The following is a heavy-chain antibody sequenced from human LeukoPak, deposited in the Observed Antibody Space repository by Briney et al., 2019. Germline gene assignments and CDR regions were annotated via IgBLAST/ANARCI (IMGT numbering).Heavy chain of an antibody. Sequence: ASVKVSCKASGGTFSSYAISWVRQAPGQGLEWMGWINPNSGGTNYAQKFQGRVTMTRDTSISTAYMELSRLRSDDTAVYYCARLRLYCSGGSCSRNPRYFDYWGQGTLVTVSS. CDR3: ARLRLYCSGGSCSRNPRYFDY. CDR2: INPNSGGT. CDR1: GGTFSSYA. D-gene: IGHD2-15*01. V-gene: IGHV1-2*02. J-gene: IGHJ4*02.